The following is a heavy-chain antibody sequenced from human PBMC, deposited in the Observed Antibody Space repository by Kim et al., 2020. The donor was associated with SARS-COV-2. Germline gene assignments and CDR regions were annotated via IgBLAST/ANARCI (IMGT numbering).Heavy chain of an antibody. CDR2: IIPIFGTA. J-gene: IGHJ3*02. CDR1: GGTFSSYA. V-gene: IGHV1-69*13. CDR3: AREAVTMIVGSIGPGAFDI. Sequence: SVKVSCKASGGTFSSYAISWVRQAPGQGLEWMGGIIPIFGTANYAQKFQGRVTITADESTSTAYMELSSLRSEDTAVYYCAREAVTMIVGSIGPGAFDIWGQGTMVTVSS. D-gene: IGHD3-22*01.